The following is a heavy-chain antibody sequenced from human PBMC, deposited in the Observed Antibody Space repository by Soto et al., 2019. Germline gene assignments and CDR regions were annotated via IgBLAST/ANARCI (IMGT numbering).Heavy chain of an antibody. D-gene: IGHD2-21*02. CDR3: ARDTYATGVVTDY. J-gene: IGHJ4*02. CDR1: GGTFSSYA. Sequence: ASLQVSCKASGGTFSSYAISWVRQAPGQGLEWMGGIIPIFGTANYAQKFQGRVTITADESTSTAYMELSSLRSEDTAVYYCARDTYATGVVTDYWGQGTLVTVSS. CDR2: IIPIFGTA. V-gene: IGHV1-69*13.